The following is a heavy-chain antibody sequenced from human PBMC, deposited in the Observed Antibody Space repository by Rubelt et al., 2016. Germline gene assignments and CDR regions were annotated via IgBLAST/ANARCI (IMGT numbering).Heavy chain of an antibody. J-gene: IGHJ2*01. CDR3: ARDRIRIAARQGWYFDL. CDR1: GYTFTSYG. CDR2: ISAYNGNT. V-gene: IGHV1-18*01. Sequence: QVQLVQSGAEVKKPGASVKVSCKASGYTFTSYGISWVRQAPGQGLEWMGWISAYNGNTNYAQKLPGRGTMRTETSTSTAYMGLRSLRSDDTAVYYCARDRIRIAARQGWYFDLWGRGTLVTVSS. D-gene: IGHD6-6*01.